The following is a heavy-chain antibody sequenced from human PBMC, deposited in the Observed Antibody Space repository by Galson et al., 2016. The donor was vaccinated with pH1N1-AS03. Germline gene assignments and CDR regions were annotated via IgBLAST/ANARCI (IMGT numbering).Heavy chain of an antibody. CDR3: ARRVSLTGREFDS. J-gene: IGHJ5*01. CDR2: VYPANSDI. CDR1: AYIFGNYW. V-gene: IGHV5-51*01. D-gene: IGHD3-9*01. Sequence: KPGESLKISCRASAYIFGNYWFAWVRQMPGKGLEWMGIVYPANSDIRYGPSFQGQVTISADTSINTVFLEWNSLRASDTAIYYCARRVSLTGREFDSWGRGTQVTVSS.